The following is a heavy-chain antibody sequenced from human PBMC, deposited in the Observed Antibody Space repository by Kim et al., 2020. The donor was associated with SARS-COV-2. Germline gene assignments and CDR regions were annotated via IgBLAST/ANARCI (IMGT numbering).Heavy chain of an antibody. Sequence: GGSLRLSCAASGFTVSSNYMSWVRQAPGKGLEWVSVIYSGGSTYYADSVKGRFTISRDNSKNTLYLQMNSLRAEDTAVYYCARNRDYGSGSLPFDYWGQGTLVTVSS. CDR1: GFTVSSNY. D-gene: IGHD3-10*01. V-gene: IGHV3-53*01. CDR3: ARNRDYGSGSLPFDY. J-gene: IGHJ4*02. CDR2: IYSGGST.